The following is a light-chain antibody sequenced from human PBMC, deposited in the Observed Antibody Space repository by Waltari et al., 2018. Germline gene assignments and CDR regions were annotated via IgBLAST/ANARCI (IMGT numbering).Light chain of an antibody. CDR1: NLATSS. V-gene: IGLV3-21*04. Sequence: SYVVTHPPSVSVAPGATATIPCWGANLATSSAHWYQQQAGPAPVLVIFYDRDRPSGIPDRFSGSNSGNTATLTISRVEAGDEARYYCHVWHPHVDPGVFGTGTEVTVL. CDR3: HVWHPHVDPGV. J-gene: IGLJ1*01. CDR2: YDR.